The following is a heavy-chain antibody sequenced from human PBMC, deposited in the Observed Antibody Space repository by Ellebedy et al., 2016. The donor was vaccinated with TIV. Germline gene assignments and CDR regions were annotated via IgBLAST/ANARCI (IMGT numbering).Heavy chain of an antibody. D-gene: IGHD2-2*02. V-gene: IGHV2-5*01. CDR2: IYWNDDK. Sequence: SGPTLVXPTQTLTLTCTFSGFSLSTSGVGVGWIRQPPGKALEWLALIYWNDDKRYSPSLKSRLTITKDTSKNQVVLTMTNMDPVDTATYYCARQYQLLYWALFDYWGQGTLVTVSS. J-gene: IGHJ4*02. CDR3: ARQYQLLYWALFDY. CDR1: GFSLSTSGVG.